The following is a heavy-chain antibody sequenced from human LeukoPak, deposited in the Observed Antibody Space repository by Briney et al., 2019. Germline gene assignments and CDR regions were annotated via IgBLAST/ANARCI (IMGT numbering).Heavy chain of an antibody. V-gene: IGHV3-23*01. CDR3: AKDACECGDCFGWFDP. CDR1: GFTFSSYG. CDR2: IVGSDGST. J-gene: IGHJ5*02. D-gene: IGHD2-21*02. Sequence: PGGSLRLSCAASGFTFSSYGMSWVRQAPGKGLEWVSGIVGSDGSTYYADSVKGRFTISRDNSKNTLYLQMNSLRAEDTAVYYCAKDACECGDCFGWFDPWGQGTLVTVSS.